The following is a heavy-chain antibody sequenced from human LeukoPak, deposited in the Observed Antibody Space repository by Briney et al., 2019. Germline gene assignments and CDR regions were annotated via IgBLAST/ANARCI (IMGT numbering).Heavy chain of an antibody. CDR2: IYYSGSI. Sequence: SETLSLTCTVSGGSISSSSYYWSWIRQPPGKGLEWIGYIYYSGSINYNPSLKSRVTISVDTSKNQFSLKLTSVTAADTAVYYCARGGSSLFHFDYWGQGTLVTVSS. CDR1: GGSISSSSYY. D-gene: IGHD6-6*01. V-gene: IGHV4-61*05. J-gene: IGHJ4*02. CDR3: ARGGSSLFHFDY.